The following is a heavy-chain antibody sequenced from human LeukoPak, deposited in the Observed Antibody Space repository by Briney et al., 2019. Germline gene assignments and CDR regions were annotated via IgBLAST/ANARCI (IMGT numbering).Heavy chain of an antibody. D-gene: IGHD6-6*01. CDR1: GGSISNYF. Sequence: SETLSLTCTVSGGSISNYFWSWIRQPPGKGLEWIGNIYYSGSTNYNPSLKSRVTISIDTSKNQFSLKLSSVTAADTAVYYCARVGGGDKARFAVAPYYFDYWGQGTLVTVSS. J-gene: IGHJ4*02. CDR3: ARVGGGDKARFAVAPYYFDY. CDR2: IYYSGST. V-gene: IGHV4-59*01.